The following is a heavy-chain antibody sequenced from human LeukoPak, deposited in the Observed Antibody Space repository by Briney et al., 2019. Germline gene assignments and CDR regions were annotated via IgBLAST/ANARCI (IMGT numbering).Heavy chain of an antibody. D-gene: IGHD5-18*01. CDR1: GGSFSGYY. CDR2: VNHSGST. CDR3: AQGYGFDY. V-gene: IGHV4-34*01. Sequence: SETLSLTCAVCGGSFSGYYWSWIRQPPGKGLEWIGEVNHSGSTNYNPSLKSRVTISVDTSKNQFSLKLSSVTAADTAVYYCAQGYGFDYWGQGTLVTVSS. J-gene: IGHJ4*02.